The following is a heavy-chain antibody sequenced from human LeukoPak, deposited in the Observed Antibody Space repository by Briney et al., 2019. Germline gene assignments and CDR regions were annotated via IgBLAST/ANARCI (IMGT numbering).Heavy chain of an antibody. CDR3: ARAESGVASFDY. D-gene: IGHD3-3*01. Sequence: AGGSLRLSCAASGFTVSSNYMSWVRQAPGKGLEWVSVIYSGGSTYYADSVKGRFTISRDNSKNTLYLQMNSLRAEDTAVYYCARAESGVASFDYWGQGTLVTVSS. CDR1: GFTVSSNY. V-gene: IGHV3-53*01. J-gene: IGHJ4*02. CDR2: IYSGGST.